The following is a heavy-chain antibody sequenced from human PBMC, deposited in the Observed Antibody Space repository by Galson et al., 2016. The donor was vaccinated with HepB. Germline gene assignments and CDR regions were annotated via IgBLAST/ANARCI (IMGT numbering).Heavy chain of an antibody. CDR2: LKPDGSVE. D-gene: IGHD3-22*01. J-gene: IGHJ4*02. CDR1: GFIFSTYW. CDR3: AKTYIRTRSSGYYAH. V-gene: IGHV3-7*03. Sequence: SLRLSCAASGFIFSTYWMSWVRQVPGKGLEWVANLKPDGSVEYYVDSVKGRFTISRDNAKNSLYLQMNSLRAEDTALYYCAKTYIRTRSSGYYAHWGQGTLVTVSS.